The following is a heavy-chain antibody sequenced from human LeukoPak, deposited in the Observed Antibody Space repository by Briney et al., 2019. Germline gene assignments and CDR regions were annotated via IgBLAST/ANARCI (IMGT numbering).Heavy chain of an antibody. J-gene: IGHJ4*02. CDR1: AFTFTNSY. V-gene: IGHV3-11*01. CDR3: ARTIGSGPLGHFDY. D-gene: IGHD3-3*01. CDR2: ISSSASTI. Sequence: GGSLGLSCVASAFTFTNSYMSWIRQAPGKGLEWVSYISSSASTIFYADSVKGRFTISRDNAKNSLYLEMNSLRAEDTAVYYCARTIGSGPLGHFDYWGQGTLVTVSS.